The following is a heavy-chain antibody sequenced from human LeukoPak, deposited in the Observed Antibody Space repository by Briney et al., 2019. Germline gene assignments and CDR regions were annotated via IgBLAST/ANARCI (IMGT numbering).Heavy chain of an antibody. Sequence: GGSLRLSCAASGFTFSSYGMHWVRQAPGKGLEWVAFIRYDGSNKYYADSVKGRFTISRDNSKNTLYLQMNSLRAEDTAVYYGAKDRMNTFGGLGPDYWGQGTLVTVSS. CDR2: IRYDGSNK. D-gene: IGHD3-16*01. J-gene: IGHJ4*02. V-gene: IGHV3-30*02. CDR3: AKDRMNTFGGLGPDY. CDR1: GFTFSSYG.